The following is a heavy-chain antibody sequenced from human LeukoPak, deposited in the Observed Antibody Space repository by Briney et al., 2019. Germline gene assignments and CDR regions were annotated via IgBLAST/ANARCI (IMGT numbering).Heavy chain of an antibody. J-gene: IGHJ4*02. V-gene: IGHV3-49*04. CDR2: IRSKAYGGTT. Sequence: GRSLRLSCTASVFTFGDYDMYWVRQAPGKGLEWVGFIRSKAYGGTTESAASVKGRFTMSRDDSKSIVYLQMNSLKTEDTAVYYFRIDASGANSGGVPDYWGQGTLVTVSS. D-gene: IGHD4-23*01. CDR1: VFTFGDYD. CDR3: RIDASGANSGGVPDY.